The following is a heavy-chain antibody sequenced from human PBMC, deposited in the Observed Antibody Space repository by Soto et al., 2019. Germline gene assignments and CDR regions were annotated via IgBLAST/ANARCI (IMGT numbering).Heavy chain of an antibody. Sequence: SETLSLTCTVSGGSISGYYWSWIRQPPGKGLEWIGEIYHSGSTNYNPSLKSRVTISVDKSKNQFSLKLSSVTAADTAVYYCARDRLGGAFDAFDIWGQGTMVTVSS. D-gene: IGHD2-15*01. CDR1: GGSISGYY. CDR3: ARDRLGGAFDAFDI. V-gene: IGHV4-59*12. J-gene: IGHJ3*02. CDR2: IYHSGST.